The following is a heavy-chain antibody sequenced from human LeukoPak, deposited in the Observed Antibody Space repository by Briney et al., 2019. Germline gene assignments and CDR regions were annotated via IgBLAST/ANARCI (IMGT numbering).Heavy chain of an antibody. Sequence: AASVTVSFKASGYTFNTYGMNWVRQAPGQGLEWMGWINTNTGNPTYAQGFTGRFVFSLDTSVSTAYLQISSLKAEDTAVYYCARGSIGAPHHFDYWGQGTLVTVSS. D-gene: IGHD3-10*01. J-gene: IGHJ4*02. CDR3: ARGSIGAPHHFDY. CDR2: INTNTGNP. CDR1: GYTFNTYG. V-gene: IGHV7-4-1*02.